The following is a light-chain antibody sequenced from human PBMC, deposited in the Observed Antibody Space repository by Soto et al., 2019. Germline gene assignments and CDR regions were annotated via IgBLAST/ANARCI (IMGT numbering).Light chain of an antibody. J-gene: IGKJ4*01. V-gene: IGKV3-11*01. Sequence: EIVLTQSPATLSLSPGERATLSCRTSQSVSSYLAWYQQKPGQAPRLLISDASNRATGIPARFSGSGSGTDFTLPISSLEPEDFAVYYCQQRSGWPLTFGGGTKVEIK. CDR1: QSVSSY. CDR2: DAS. CDR3: QQRSGWPLT.